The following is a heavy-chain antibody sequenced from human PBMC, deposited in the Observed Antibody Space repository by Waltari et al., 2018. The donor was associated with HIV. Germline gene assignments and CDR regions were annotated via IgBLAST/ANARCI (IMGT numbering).Heavy chain of an antibody. J-gene: IGHJ6*02. CDR2: NSAYKGKP. V-gene: IGHV1-18*01. CDR3: ARDGAAAGNPPPYYYYYGMDV. Sequence: QVQLVQSGAEVKKPGASVKVSCKASGYTFTSYGISWVRQAPGQGLEWMGWNSAYKGKPNNAQQRQGRVTMTTDTSTSTAYMELRSLRSDDTAVYYCARDGAAAGNPPPYYYYYGMDVWGQGTTVTVSS. D-gene: IGHD6-13*01. CDR1: GYTFTSYG.